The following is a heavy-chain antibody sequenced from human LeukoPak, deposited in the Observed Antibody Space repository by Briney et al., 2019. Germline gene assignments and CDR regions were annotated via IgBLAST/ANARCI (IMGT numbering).Heavy chain of an antibody. CDR2: TYYSGST. CDR3: ANSRDGYNVNSPTDH. V-gene: IGHV4-59*11. D-gene: IGHD5-24*01. Sequence: SETLSLTCNVSGGSISSHYWSWIRHPPGKGMEWIGHTYYSGSTTYNPSLESRVTISVDSSKNYFSLKLSSVTAADMAVYFCANSRDGYNVNSPTDHCGQGTLVTVSS. J-gene: IGHJ4*02. CDR1: GGSISSHY.